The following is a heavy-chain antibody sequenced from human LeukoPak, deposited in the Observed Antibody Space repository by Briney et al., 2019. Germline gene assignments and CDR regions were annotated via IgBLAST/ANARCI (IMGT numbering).Heavy chain of an antibody. Sequence: SETLSLTCTVSGGSISSGAYYWGWIRQPPGKGLEWIGSIYYSGSTYYNPSLKSRLTISVDTSKNQFSLKLSSVTAADTAVYYCAREVEGYSYGYLLGAFDIWGQGTMVTVSS. V-gene: IGHV4-39*02. D-gene: IGHD5-18*01. CDR2: IYYSGST. CDR3: AREVEGYSYGYLLGAFDI. CDR1: GGSISSGAYY. J-gene: IGHJ3*02.